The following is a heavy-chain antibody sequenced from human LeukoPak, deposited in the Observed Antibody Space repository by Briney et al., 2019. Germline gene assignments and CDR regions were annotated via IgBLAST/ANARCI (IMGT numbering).Heavy chain of an antibody. Sequence: GGSLRLSCAASGFTFSSHGMSWVRKAPGKGLEWVSTISGSGDYTYYAGSVKGRFTISRDNSKNTLYLQMNILRAEDTAVYYCATHSGGYWGQGTLVTVSS. CDR3: ATHSGGY. D-gene: IGHD4-23*01. V-gene: IGHV3-23*01. CDR2: ISGSGDYT. CDR1: GFTFSSHG. J-gene: IGHJ4*02.